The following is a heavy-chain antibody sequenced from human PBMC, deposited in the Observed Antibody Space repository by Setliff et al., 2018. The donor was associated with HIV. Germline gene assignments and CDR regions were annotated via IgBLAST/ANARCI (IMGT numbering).Heavy chain of an antibody. J-gene: IGHJ3*02. CDR1: GASIGRRSDC. V-gene: IGHV4-39*01. CDR3: AGHSLTLVVGVPERDDAFDI. CDR2: FYYSWNT. D-gene: IGHD3-22*01. Sequence: SETLSPTCTVSGASIGRRSDCLGWIRQPPGKGLEWIGSFYYSWNTYYNLSLKSRVTISVDTSKNQFSLKLSSVTAADTAVYYCAGHSLTLVVGVPERDDAFDIWGQGTMVTVSS.